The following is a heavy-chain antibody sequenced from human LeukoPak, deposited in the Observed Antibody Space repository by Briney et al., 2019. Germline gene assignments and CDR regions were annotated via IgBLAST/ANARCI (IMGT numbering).Heavy chain of an antibody. CDR2: VHNNGNT. D-gene: IGHD4-11*01. CDR1: GGSISSYY. Sequence: SETLSLTCTVSGGSISSYYWSWIRQPPGKGLEWIGFVHNNGNTYSNASPKSRVSMSLDTSRSQVSLKLTSMTSADTAVYYCARARDPSNSWYFDYWGQGILVTVSA. V-gene: IGHV4-59*01. J-gene: IGHJ4*02. CDR3: ARARDPSNSWYFDY.